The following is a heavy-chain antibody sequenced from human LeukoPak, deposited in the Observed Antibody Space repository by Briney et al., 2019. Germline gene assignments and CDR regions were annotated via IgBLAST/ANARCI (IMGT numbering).Heavy chain of an antibody. CDR3: ARTLDGYNYGGFDY. D-gene: IGHD5-24*01. V-gene: IGHV4-39*07. CDR1: GGSISSSSYY. CDR2: IYYSGST. J-gene: IGHJ4*02. Sequence: PSETLSLTCTVSGGSISSSSYYWGWIRQPPGKGLEWIGSIYYSGSTYYNPSLKSRVTISVDTSKNQFSLKLSSVTAADTAVYYCARTLDGYNYGGFDYWGQGTLVTVSS.